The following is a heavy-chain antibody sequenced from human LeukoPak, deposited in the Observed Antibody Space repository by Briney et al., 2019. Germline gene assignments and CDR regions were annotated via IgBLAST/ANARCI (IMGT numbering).Heavy chain of an antibody. D-gene: IGHD4-17*01. V-gene: IGHV3-53*01. CDR2: IYSGGTT. J-gene: IGHJ3*02. CDR3: ARGPVTRFEI. CDR1: GFIVSSNY. Sequence: GGSLRLSCAASGFIVSSNYMSRVRRAPGKGLEWVSVIYSGGTTYYADSVKGRFTISRDNSNNTLYLQMNSLRAEDTAVYYCARGPVTRFEIWGQGTMVTVSS.